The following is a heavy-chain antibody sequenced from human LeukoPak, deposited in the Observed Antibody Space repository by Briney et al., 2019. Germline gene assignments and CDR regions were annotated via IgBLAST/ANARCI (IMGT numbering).Heavy chain of an antibody. CDR3: ARGYSSSWSRILDY. D-gene: IGHD6-13*01. V-gene: IGHV4-59*01. Sequence: PSETLSLTCTVSGGPISSYYWSWIRQPPGTGLEWIGYIYYSGSTNYNPSLKSRVIISVDTSKNQFSLKPSSVTAADTAVYYCARGYSSSWSRILDYWGQGTLVTVSS. J-gene: IGHJ4*02. CDR1: GGPISSYY. CDR2: IYYSGST.